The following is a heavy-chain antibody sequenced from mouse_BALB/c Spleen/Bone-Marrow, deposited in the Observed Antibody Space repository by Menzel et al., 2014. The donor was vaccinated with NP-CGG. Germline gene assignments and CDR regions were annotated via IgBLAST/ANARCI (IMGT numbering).Heavy chain of an antibody. CDR3: TRDLYDGYSYYAMDY. J-gene: IGHJ4*01. V-gene: IGHV5-6-4*01. D-gene: IGHD2-3*01. CDR1: GFTFSSYT. CDR2: ITSVGVYT. Sequence: LQQSGGGLVKPGGSLKPSCAASGFTFSSYTMSWVRQTPEKRLEWVATITSVGVYTYYPDSVKGRFTISRDNAKNTLYPQMSSLKSEDTAMYYCTRDLYDGYSYYAMDYWGQGTSVTVSS.